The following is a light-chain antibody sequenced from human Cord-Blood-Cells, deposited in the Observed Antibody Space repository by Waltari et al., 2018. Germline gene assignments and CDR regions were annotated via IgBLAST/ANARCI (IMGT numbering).Light chain of an antibody. CDR3: SSYTSSRV. CDR1: ISDVGGYNY. J-gene: IGLJ1*01. CDR2: DVR. Sequence: QSALTQPASVSGSPGQSITISCTGTISDVGGYNYVSWDQQHPGKAPKLMIYDVRKRPSGVSNRFSGSKSGNTASLTISGLQAEDEADYYCSSYTSSRVFGTGTKVTVL. V-gene: IGLV2-14*01.